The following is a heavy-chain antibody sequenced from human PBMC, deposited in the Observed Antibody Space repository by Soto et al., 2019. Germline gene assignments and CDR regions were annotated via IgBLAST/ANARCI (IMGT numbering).Heavy chain of an antibody. CDR2: ISSGGRT. CDR3: ARDTPLFTFGYQRGNYFDY. V-gene: IGHV3-66*01. J-gene: IGHJ4*02. Sequence: PGGSLRLSCVVSGLTVSSNSMNWVRQAPGKGLEWVSIISSGGRTNYADSVKGRFAISRGTSRNTLYLQMSILRVEDTAVYYCARDTPLFTFGYQRGNYFDYWGQGALVPVSS. CDR1: GLTVSSNS. D-gene: IGHD3-16*01.